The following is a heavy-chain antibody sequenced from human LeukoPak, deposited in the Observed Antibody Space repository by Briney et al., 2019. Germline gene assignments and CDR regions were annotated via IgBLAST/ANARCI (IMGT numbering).Heavy chain of an antibody. CDR1: GFTFTTYW. Sequence: GGSLRLSCAASGFTFTTYWMGWVRQAPGKGLEWVANIKQDGSEKYYGDSVKGRFTISRDNAKNSLSLQMNSLRAEDTAVYYCARPLMYYYGSETYFWFDPWGQGTLVTVSS. CDR2: IKQDGSEK. V-gene: IGHV3-7*01. D-gene: IGHD3-10*01. CDR3: ARPLMYYYGSETYFWFDP. J-gene: IGHJ5*02.